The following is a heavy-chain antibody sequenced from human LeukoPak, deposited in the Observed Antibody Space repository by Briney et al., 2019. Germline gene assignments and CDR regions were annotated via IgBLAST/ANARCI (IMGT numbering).Heavy chain of an antibody. CDR2: ISYSGST. D-gene: IGHD2-2*02. CDR1: RGSISGYY. CDR3: ARGRYTLDY. V-gene: IGHV4-59*01. J-gene: IGHJ4*02. Sequence: SVTLSLTCTVSRGSISGYYWSWIRQPPGKGLEWIGFISYSGSTNYNPSLKSRVALSVDTSKNQFSLRLSSVAAADTAVYYCARGRYTLDYWGQGTLVTVSS.